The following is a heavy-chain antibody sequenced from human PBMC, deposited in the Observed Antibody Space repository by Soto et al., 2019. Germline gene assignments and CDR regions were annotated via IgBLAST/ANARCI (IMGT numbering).Heavy chain of an antibody. CDR2: IYYSGST. J-gene: IGHJ4*02. CDR3: ARHEPPAYCGGDCYEKPFDY. Sequence: SETLSLSCTVSGGSISSSSYYWGWIRQPPGKGLEWIGSIYYSGSTYYNPSLKSRVTISVDTSKNQFSLKLSSVTAADTAVYYCARHEPPAYCGGDCYEKPFDYWGQGTLVTVSS. D-gene: IGHD2-21*02. V-gene: IGHV4-39*01. CDR1: GGSISSSSYY.